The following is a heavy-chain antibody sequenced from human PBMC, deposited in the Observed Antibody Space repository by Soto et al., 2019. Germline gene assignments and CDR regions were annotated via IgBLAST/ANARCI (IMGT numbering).Heavy chain of an antibody. V-gene: IGHV3-43*01. Sequence: PGGSLRLSCAASGFTFDDYTMHWVRQTPGKGLEWVSLISWDGDSAYYADSVRGRFTISRDNSKNSLFLQMNNVRAEDAALYFYAKGTRGNSPELDFWGQGTLVTVYS. CDR1: GFTFDDYT. D-gene: IGHD1-1*01. CDR2: ISWDGDSA. J-gene: IGHJ4*02. CDR3: AKGTRGNSPELDF.